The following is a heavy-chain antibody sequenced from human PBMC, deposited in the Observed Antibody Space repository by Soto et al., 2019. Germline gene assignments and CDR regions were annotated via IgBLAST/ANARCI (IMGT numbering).Heavy chain of an antibody. V-gene: IGHV3-23*01. Sequence: GGSLRLSCAASGFSFSNYAMSWVRQAPGKGLEWVSAISGSGGSTYYADSVKGRFTISRDNSKNTLYLQMNSLRVEDTAVYYCAKFGVSCSRTSCFEWFDPWGQGALVPVSS. CDR2: ISGSGGST. J-gene: IGHJ5*02. CDR3: AKFGVSCSRTSCFEWFDP. CDR1: GFSFSNYA. D-gene: IGHD2-2*01.